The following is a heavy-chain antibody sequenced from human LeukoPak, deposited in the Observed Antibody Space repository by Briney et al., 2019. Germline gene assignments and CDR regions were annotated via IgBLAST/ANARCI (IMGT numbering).Heavy chain of an antibody. D-gene: IGHD1-7*01. J-gene: IGHJ4*02. CDR1: GYSFISYW. V-gene: IGHV5-51*01. CDR3: ARRSNYYSFDY. CDR2: IYPGDSDT. Sequence: GESLKISCKGSGYSFISYWIGWVRQMPGKGLEWMGIIYPGDSDTRHSPSFQGQVTISADKSISTAYLQWSSLKASDTAIYYCARRSNYYSFDYWGQGTLVTVSS.